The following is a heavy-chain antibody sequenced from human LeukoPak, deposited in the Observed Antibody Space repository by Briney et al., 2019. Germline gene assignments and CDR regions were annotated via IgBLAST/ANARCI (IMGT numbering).Heavy chain of an antibody. CDR3: ARERVGAFDI. Sequence: GGSLRLSCAASGFTVSSYYMSWVRQTPGKGLEWVSVIYSGGSTYYADSVKGRFTISRDNSKNTLYLQMNSLRAEDTAVYYCARERVGAFDIWGQGTMVTVSS. J-gene: IGHJ3*02. CDR1: GFTVSSYY. CDR2: IYSGGST. V-gene: IGHV3-53*01.